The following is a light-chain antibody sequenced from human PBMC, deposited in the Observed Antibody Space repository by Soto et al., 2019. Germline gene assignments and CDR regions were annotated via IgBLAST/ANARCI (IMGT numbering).Light chain of an antibody. V-gene: IGKV1-5*03. CDR1: QNIRSH. CDR3: QQYNPYPP. CDR2: KAS. Sequence: DIQMTQSPSAQSPSLGDTVTITCRGSQNIRSHLNWYQQKPRKAPKLLIYKASSLESGVPSRFSGSGSGTEFTLTISSLQPDDFATHYCQQYNPYPPFGQGTTAEI. J-gene: IGKJ1*01.